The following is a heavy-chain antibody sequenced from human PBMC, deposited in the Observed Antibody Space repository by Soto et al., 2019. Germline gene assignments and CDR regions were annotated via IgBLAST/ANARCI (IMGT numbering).Heavy chain of an antibody. CDR2: IDPRDSYT. J-gene: IGHJ4*02. V-gene: IGHV5-10-1*04. Sequence: GESLKISCEGSGYSFTNFWISWVRQMPGKGLEWMGRIDPRDSYTNYSPSFQGQVTISADKSINTAYLQWSSLKASDTAIYYCARHTNGHNPLDYWGQGTLVTVSS. CDR3: ARHTNGHNPLDY. CDR1: GYSFTNFW. D-gene: IGHD1-1*01.